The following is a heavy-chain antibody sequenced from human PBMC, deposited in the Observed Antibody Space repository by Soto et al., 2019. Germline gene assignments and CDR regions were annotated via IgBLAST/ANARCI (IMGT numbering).Heavy chain of an antibody. J-gene: IGHJ4*02. V-gene: IGHV2-5*01. CDR3: VHAAPVTTGSDY. D-gene: IGHD4-17*01. CDR1: GVSLSTTGVG. CDR2: IYWYDDK. Sequence: QITLKESGPTLVKPTQTLTLTCTFSGVSLSTTGVGVGWIRQPPGTALDWLALIYWYDDKSYSPSLKSRLTNTKDTAKNQVVRTKTNMDPIDTAAYLCVHAAPVTTGSDYWGQGTLVTVSS.